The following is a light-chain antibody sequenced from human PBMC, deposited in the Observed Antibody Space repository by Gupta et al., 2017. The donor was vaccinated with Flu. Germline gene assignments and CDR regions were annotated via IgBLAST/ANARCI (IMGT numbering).Light chain of an antibody. J-gene: IGLJ1*01. CDR3: GTWDDSPNVYV. CDR2: KNN. V-gene: IGLV1-47*01. Sequence: QSVLTQPPSASGTPWQRVTISCSGSSPNIGSNYVYWYQQLPGTAPKLLIYKNNQRPSGVPERISASKSGTSASLAISGLRSEDEADYYCGTWDDSPNVYVFGTGTKVTVL. CDR1: SPNIGSNY.